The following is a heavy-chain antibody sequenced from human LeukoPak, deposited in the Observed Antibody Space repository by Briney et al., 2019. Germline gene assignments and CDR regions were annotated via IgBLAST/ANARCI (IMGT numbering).Heavy chain of an antibody. CDR2: IYYSGST. V-gene: IGHV4-61*01. CDR1: GGSISSSNYY. Sequence: PSETLSLTCTVSGGSISSSNYYWSWIRQPPGKGLEWIGYIYYSGSTNYNPSLKSRVTISVDTSKNQFSLKLSSVTAADTAVYYCARYIDAFDIWGQGTMVTVSS. J-gene: IGHJ3*02. CDR3: ARYIDAFDI. D-gene: IGHD1-14*01.